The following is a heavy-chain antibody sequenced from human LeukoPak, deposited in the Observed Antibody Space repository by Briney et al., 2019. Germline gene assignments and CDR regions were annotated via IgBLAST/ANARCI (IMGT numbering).Heavy chain of an antibody. V-gene: IGHV1-69*05. J-gene: IGHJ4*02. CDR3: ARMSIAAHPGDY. Sequence: SVKVSCKASGGTFSSYAISWVRQAPGQGVEWMGGIIPIFGTANYAQKFQGRVTINTEEATRKAYMELSSLRSEDTAVYYCARMSIAAHPGDYWGQGTLVTVSS. CDR1: GGTFSSYA. CDR2: IIPIFGTA. D-gene: IGHD6-6*01.